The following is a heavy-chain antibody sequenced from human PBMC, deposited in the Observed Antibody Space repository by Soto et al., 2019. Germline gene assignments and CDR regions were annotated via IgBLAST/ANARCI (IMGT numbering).Heavy chain of an antibody. D-gene: IGHD6-6*01. J-gene: IGHJ4*02. CDR1: GCSISSYY. CDR2: IYYSGST. Sequence: XETLSLTCTVAGCSISSYYWSWIRQPPGKGLEWIGYIYYSGSTNYNPSLKSRVTISVDTSKNQFSLKLSSVTAADTAVYYCAREVRDLEYSSTARLFDYSGQGTLATVSS. V-gene: IGHV4-59*01. CDR3: AREVRDLEYSSTARLFDY.